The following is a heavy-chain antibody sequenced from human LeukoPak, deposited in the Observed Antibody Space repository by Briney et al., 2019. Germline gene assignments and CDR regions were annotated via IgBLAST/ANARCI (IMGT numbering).Heavy chain of an antibody. J-gene: IGHJ4*02. Sequence: GGALRLSCAASGFTFSSYSMNWVRQAPGKGLEWVSSISSSSYIYYADSVKGRFTISRDNAKSSLYLQMNSLRAEDTAVYYCARISEDMGDFDYWGQGTLVTVSS. D-gene: IGHD3-16*01. CDR1: GFTFSSYS. CDR3: ARISEDMGDFDY. V-gene: IGHV3-21*01. CDR2: ISSSSYI.